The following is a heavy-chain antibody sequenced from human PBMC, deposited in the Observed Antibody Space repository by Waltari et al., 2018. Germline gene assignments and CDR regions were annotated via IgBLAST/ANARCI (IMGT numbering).Heavy chain of an antibody. CDR3: VGWNDPINS. D-gene: IGHD1-1*01. J-gene: IGHJ4*02. CDR2: IGPDGSDK. CDR1: GFTISRFW. V-gene: IGHV3-7*01. Sequence: EAQLVQSGGGLVQPGGSLTLSCAASGFTISRFWMTWNRQAPGQGRQWVAHIGPDGSDKYYVDSVKGRFTISRDNAENSLLLQMSSLRVEDTALYYCVGWNDPINSWGQGTLVAVSS.